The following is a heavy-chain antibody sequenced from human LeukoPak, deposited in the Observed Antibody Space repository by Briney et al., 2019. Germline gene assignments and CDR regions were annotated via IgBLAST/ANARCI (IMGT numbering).Heavy chain of an antibody. Sequence: PSETLSLTCTVSGGSISGSSYYWGWIRQPPGKGLEWIGSIYYSGSTYYDPSLKSRVTISVDTSKNQFSLKLSSVTAADTAVYYCAXGLGGWFDPWGQGTLVTVSS. CDR3: AXGLGGWFDP. D-gene: IGHD3-16*01. V-gene: IGHV4-39*01. CDR1: GGSISGSSYY. CDR2: IYYSGST. J-gene: IGHJ5*02.